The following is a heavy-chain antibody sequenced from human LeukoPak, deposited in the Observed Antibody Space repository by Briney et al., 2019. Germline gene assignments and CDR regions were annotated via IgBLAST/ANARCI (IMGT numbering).Heavy chain of an antibody. Sequence: SETLTLTCTVSGGFISSSSYYWGWIRQPPGKGLEWIGNIYYSGSTYYSPSLKSRVTISVDTSKNQFSLKLSSVTAADTAVYYCARLADTAMVTDWGQGTLVTVSS. CDR1: GGFISSSSYY. CDR3: ARLADTAMVTD. CDR2: IYYSGST. J-gene: IGHJ4*02. D-gene: IGHD5-18*01. V-gene: IGHV4-39*01.